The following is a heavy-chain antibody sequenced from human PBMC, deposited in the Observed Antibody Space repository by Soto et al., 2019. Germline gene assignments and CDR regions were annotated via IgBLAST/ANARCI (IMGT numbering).Heavy chain of an antibody. CDR3: ARDFDSSGYSGFVY. J-gene: IGHJ4*02. CDR1: GFTLSTYA. CDR2: ITGSGGST. D-gene: IGHD3-22*01. Sequence: GGSLRLSCVASGFTLSTYAMSWVRQAPGKGLEWVSGITGSGGSTYYADSVKGRFTISRDNAKNSLYLQMNSLRAEDTAVYYCARDFDSSGYSGFVYWGQGTLVTVSS. V-gene: IGHV3-23*01.